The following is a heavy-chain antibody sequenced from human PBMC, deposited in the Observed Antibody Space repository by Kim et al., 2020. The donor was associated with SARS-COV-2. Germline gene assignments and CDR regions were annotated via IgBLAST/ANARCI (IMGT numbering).Heavy chain of an antibody. Sequence: ASVKVSCKASGYTFTSYGISWVRQAPGQGLEWMGWISAYNGNTNYAQKLQGRVTMTTDTSTSTAYMELRSLRSDDTAVYYCARDTNVLDDYGDRGWDAFDIWGQGTMVTVSS. CDR2: ISAYNGNT. V-gene: IGHV1-18*04. J-gene: IGHJ3*02. CDR3: ARDTNVLDDYGDRGWDAFDI. CDR1: GYTFTSYG. D-gene: IGHD4-17*01.